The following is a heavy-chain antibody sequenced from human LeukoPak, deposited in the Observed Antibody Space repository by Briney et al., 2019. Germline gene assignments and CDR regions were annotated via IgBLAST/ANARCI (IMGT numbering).Heavy chain of an antibody. Sequence: GGSLRLSCVASGFTFSKYSMAWVRQAPGKGLEWVSYITTSSSYIYYADSMQGRFTISRDNAKNSLYLQINNLRAEDTAVYFCARRDYYFYSMDVWGKGTTVTVSS. J-gene: IGHJ6*03. V-gene: IGHV3-21*01. CDR3: ARRDYYFYSMDV. CDR1: GFTFSKYS. CDR2: ITTSSSYI.